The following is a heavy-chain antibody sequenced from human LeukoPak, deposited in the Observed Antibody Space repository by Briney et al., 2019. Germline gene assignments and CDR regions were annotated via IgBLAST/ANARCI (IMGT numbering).Heavy chain of an antibody. CDR2: ISGSGGTT. J-gene: IGHJ4*02. V-gene: IGHV3-23*01. Sequence: GGSLRLSCAASGFTFSSYAMSWVRQAPGKGLEWFSGISGSGGTTYYADSVKGRFTIPRDNSKNTLYLQMNSLRAEDTAVYYCAKIGYGSGSSKRYYFDFWGQGTLVTVSS. CDR3: AKIGYGSGSSKRYYFDF. CDR1: GFTFSSYA. D-gene: IGHD3-10*01.